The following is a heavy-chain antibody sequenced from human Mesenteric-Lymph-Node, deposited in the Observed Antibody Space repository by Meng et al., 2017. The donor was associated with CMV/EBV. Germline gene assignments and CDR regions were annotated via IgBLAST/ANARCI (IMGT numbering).Heavy chain of an antibody. D-gene: IGHD5-24*01. J-gene: IGHJ4*02. V-gene: IGHV4-59*01. Sequence: SETLSLTCTVSGGSISSYYWNWIRQPPGKGLEWIGYMYHSGNTNYNPSLKSRVTISVDTSKNQFSLRLSSVTAADTAVYYCARVGGYNYPYFDYWGQGTLVTVSS. CDR2: MYHSGNT. CDR3: ARVGGYNYPYFDY. CDR1: GGSISSYY.